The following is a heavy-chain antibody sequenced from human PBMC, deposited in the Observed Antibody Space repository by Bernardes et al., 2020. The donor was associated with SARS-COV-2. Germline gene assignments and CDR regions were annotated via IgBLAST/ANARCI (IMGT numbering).Heavy chain of an antibody. CDR3: ARDALGSITIFGVVTRHGMDV. V-gene: IGHV4-30-4*01. Sequence: TLSLTCTVSGGSISSGDYYWSWIRQPPGKGLEWIGYIYYSGSTYYNPSLKSRVTISVDTSKNQFSLKLSSVTAADTAVYYCARDALGSITIFGVVTRHGMDVWGQGTTVTVSS. CDR1: GGSISSGDYY. CDR2: IYYSGST. D-gene: IGHD3-3*01. J-gene: IGHJ6*02.